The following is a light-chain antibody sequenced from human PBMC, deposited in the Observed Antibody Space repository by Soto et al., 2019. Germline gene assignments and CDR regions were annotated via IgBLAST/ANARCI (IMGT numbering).Light chain of an antibody. CDR3: QQSYRTPRWT. Sequence: DIKLTQSPSSLSASVGDRVSITCRASQNINLYLNWYQHKPVNAPKLLIYAASNLERGVPSRCSGSGSGTDFTLTISSLQPEDFATYSCQQSYRTPRWTFGQGTNVEI. CDR2: AAS. J-gene: IGKJ1*01. V-gene: IGKV1-39*01. CDR1: QNINLY.